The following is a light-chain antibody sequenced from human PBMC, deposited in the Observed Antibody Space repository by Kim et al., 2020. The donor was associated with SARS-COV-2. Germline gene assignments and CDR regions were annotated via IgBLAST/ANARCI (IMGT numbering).Light chain of an antibody. CDR1: NIGSKS. CDR3: QVWDSSSDHRV. CDR2: YDS. V-gene: IGLV3-21*04. J-gene: IGLJ3*02. Sequence: SYELTQPPSVSVAPGKTARITCGGNNIGSKSVHWYQQKPGPAPVLVIYYDSDRHSGIPERFSGSNSGNTATLTISRVEAGDEADYYCQVWDSSSDHRVFGGGTQLTVL.